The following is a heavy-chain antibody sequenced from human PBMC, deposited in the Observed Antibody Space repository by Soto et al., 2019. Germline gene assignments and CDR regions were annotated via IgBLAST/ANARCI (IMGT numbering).Heavy chain of an antibody. J-gene: IGHJ5*02. CDR2: IYYSGST. Sequence: TLSLTCTVSGGSISSGGYYWSWIRQHPGKGLEWIGYIYYSGSTYYNPSLKSRVTISVDTSKNQFSLKLSSVTAADTAVYYCARGATYSSSRKNWFDPWGQGTLVTVSS. V-gene: IGHV4-31*03. CDR1: GGSISSGGYY. CDR3: ARGATYSSSRKNWFDP. D-gene: IGHD6-6*01.